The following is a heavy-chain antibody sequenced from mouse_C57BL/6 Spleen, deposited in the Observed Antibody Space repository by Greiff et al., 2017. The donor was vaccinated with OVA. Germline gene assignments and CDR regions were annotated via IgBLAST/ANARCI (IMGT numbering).Heavy chain of an antibody. D-gene: IGHD2-2*01. CDR2: ISAGGSYT. J-gene: IGHJ2*01. Sequence: DVQLVESGGGLVKPGGSLKLSCAASGFTFSSYAMSWVRQTPEKRLEWVATISAGGSYTYYPDNVKGRFTITRDHAKNNRYLQMSHLKSEDTAMYYIARDGYPFDYWGQGTTLTVSS. V-gene: IGHV5-4*01. CDR3: ARDGYPFDY. CDR1: GFTFSSYA.